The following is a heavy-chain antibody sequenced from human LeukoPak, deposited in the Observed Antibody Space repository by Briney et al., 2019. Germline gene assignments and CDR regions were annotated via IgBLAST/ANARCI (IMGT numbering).Heavy chain of an antibody. CDR1: GYTFTGYY. J-gene: IGHJ4*02. D-gene: IGHD1-26*01. CDR2: INPNSGGT. V-gene: IGHV1-2*06. Sequence: GASVNVSCKASGYTFTGYYMHWVRQAPGQGLEWMGRINPNSGGTNYAQKFQGRVTMTRDTSISTAYMELSRLRSDDTAVYYCARGWERTRQAGFGYWGQGTLVTVSS. CDR3: ARGWERTRQAGFGY.